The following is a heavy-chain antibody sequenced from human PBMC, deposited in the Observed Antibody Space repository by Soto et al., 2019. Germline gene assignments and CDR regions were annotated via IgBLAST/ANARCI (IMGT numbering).Heavy chain of an antibody. Sequence: VGSLRLSFAASGFTFSIFAMSWVRQVPGKGLEWVSTICCSGGGTSYADFVRGRFTISRDNSKNTLYLQMNSLRAEDTAVYYCAKDAPGTGWLSHXWGQGTLVTVSX. CDR3: AKDAPGTGWLSHX. D-gene: IGHD2-8*02. V-gene: IGHV3-23*01. J-gene: IGHJ4*02. CDR1: GFTFSIFA. CDR2: ICCSGGGT.